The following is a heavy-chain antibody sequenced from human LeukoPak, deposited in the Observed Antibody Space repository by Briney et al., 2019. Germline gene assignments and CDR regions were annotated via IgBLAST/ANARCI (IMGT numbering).Heavy chain of an antibody. CDR3: ARAPQLAYFDY. Sequence: GGSLRLSCAASGFIFNDYGMSWVRQAPGKGLEWVSGINRNGGSTGYADSVKGRFTISRDNAKNSLYLQMNSLRAEDTALYYCARAPQLAYFDYWGQGTLVTVSS. V-gene: IGHV3-20*04. CDR2: INRNGGST. CDR1: GFIFNDYG. J-gene: IGHJ4*02.